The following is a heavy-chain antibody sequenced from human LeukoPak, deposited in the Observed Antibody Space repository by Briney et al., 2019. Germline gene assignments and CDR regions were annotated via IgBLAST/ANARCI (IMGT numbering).Heavy chain of an antibody. V-gene: IGHV4-4*03. Sequence: PETPSLTCAVSGGSISSSNWWSWVRSPPDKGLEWIGEISQSGSTNYNPSLKSRVTMSVDKSKNQFSLKLTSVPAADTAVYYCARAGRYYDSTGYYWYFDFWGQGTLVTVSS. J-gene: IGHJ4*02. D-gene: IGHD3-22*01. CDR1: GGSISSSNW. CDR2: ISQSGST. CDR3: ARAGRYYDSTGYYWYFDF.